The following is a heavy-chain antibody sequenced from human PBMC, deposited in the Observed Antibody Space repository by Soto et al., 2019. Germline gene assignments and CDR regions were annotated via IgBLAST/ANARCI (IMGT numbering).Heavy chain of an antibody. D-gene: IGHD3-10*01. J-gene: IGHJ4*02. V-gene: IGHV3-23*01. Sequence: GGSLRLSCAASGFTFSSYAMSWVRQAPGKGLEWVSAISGSGGSTYYADSVKGRFTISRDNSKNTLYLQMNSLRAEDTAVYYCAKDSPLWFGELFPKYYFDYWGQGTLVTVSS. CDR1: GFTFSSYA. CDR3: AKDSPLWFGELFPKYYFDY. CDR2: ISGSGGST.